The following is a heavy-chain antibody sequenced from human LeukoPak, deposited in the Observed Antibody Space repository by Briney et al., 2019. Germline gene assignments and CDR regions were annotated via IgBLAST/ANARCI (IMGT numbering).Heavy chain of an antibody. J-gene: IGHJ5*02. D-gene: IGHD6-6*01. V-gene: IGHV1-58*02. CDR3: ASGVAARPGWFDP. CDR1: GFTFTSSA. CDR2: IVVGSGNT. Sequence: SVKVSCKASGFTFTSSAMQWVRQARGQRLEWIGWIVVGSGNTNYAQKFQGRVTITTDESTSTAYMELSSLRSEDTAVYYCASGVAARPGWFDPWGQGTLVTVSS.